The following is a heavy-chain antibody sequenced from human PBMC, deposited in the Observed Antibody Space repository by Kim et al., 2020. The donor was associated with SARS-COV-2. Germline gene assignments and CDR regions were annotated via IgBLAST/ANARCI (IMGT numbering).Heavy chain of an antibody. CDR3: ARALVGIHDS. J-gene: IGHJ4*02. CDR2: ISSSSSYI. Sequence: LSLTCAASGFTFSSYSMNWVRQAPGKGLEWVSSISSSSSYIYYADSVKGRFTISRDNAKNSLYLQLNSLRAEDTAVYYCARALVGIHDSWGQGTLVT. V-gene: IGHV3-21*01. D-gene: IGHD2-21*01. CDR1: GFTFSSYS.